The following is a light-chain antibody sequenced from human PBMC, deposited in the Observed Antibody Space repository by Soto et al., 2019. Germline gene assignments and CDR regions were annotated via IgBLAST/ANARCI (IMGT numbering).Light chain of an antibody. CDR3: QNYNSAPFT. Sequence: DMQMTQSPSSLSASVGDRXTITCRASQGISNYLAWYQQKPGNVPKLLIYAASTLQSGVPSRFSGSGSGTDFTLTISSLQPEDVATYYCQNYNSAPFTFGPGTKVDIK. J-gene: IGKJ3*01. V-gene: IGKV1-27*01. CDR2: AAS. CDR1: QGISNY.